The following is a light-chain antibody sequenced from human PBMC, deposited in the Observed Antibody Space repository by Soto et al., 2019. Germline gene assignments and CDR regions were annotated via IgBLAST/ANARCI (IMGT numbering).Light chain of an antibody. CDR3: QQYGRPPKT. CDR1: QSISTSH. CDR2: DSS. J-gene: IGKJ1*01. Sequence: ETVLTQSPGTLSLSPGERATLSCRASQSISTSHYVAWYQQKAGQAPRLLIYDSSMRAAGIPDRFSGSGSGTDFTLTISRLEPEDFAVYFCQQYGRPPKTFGPATKVDIK. V-gene: IGKV3-20*01.